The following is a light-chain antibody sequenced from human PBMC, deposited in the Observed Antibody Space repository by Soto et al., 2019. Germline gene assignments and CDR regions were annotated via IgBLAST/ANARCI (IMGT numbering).Light chain of an antibody. V-gene: IGKV3-20*01. Sequence: VLTQSPGTLSLSPGDSATLSCRDSQSVSSSTYLAWYQQKVGQAPRILIYDESSRATGIPDRLSGSGSGTDLNLTISRLEPEDFAVYYCQKYGSSPITFGQGTRLEIK. CDR2: DES. CDR1: QSVSSSTY. CDR3: QKYGSSPIT. J-gene: IGKJ5*01.